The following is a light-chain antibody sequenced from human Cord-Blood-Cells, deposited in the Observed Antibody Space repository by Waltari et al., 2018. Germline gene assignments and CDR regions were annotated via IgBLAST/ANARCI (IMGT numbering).Light chain of an antibody. V-gene: IGLV2-23*01. CDR2: EGS. J-gene: IGLJ3*02. Sequence: QSALTQPASVSGSPGQSITISCTGTSRDVGSYNLVSWYQQPPGKAPKLMVYEGSKRPSLVSNRFSVSKSGITASLTISGLQAEDEANYYCCSYAGSWVFGGGTKLTVL. CDR3: CSYAGSWV. CDR1: SRDVGSYNL.